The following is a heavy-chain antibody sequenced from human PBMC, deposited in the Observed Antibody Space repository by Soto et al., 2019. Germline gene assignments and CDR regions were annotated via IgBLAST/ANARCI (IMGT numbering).Heavy chain of an antibody. CDR2: IYYSGST. V-gene: IGHV4-31*03. J-gene: IGHJ4*02. Sequence: QVQLQESGPGLVKPSQTLSLTCTVSGGSISSGGYYWSWIRQHPGKGLEWIGYIYYSGSTYYNPSLKSRVTISVDTSKNQFSLKVSSVTAADTAVYYCARDSESSGYYLLSYWGQGTLVTVSS. D-gene: IGHD3-22*01. CDR1: GGSISSGGYY. CDR3: ARDSESSGYYLLSY.